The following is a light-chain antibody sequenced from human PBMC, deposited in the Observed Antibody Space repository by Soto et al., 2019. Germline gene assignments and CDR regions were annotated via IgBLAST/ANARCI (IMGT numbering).Light chain of an antibody. V-gene: IGKV1-33*01. Sequence: DIQLTQSPWALSASVGDRGTITFQASQDISNYLNWYQQKPGKAPKLLIYDASNLETGVTSRFSGHRSGTDFSFIISSLQPEDIATYYCQQYDNYPLNCGGGTKVAIK. J-gene: IGKJ4*01. CDR1: QDISNY. CDR3: QQYDNYPLN. CDR2: DAS.